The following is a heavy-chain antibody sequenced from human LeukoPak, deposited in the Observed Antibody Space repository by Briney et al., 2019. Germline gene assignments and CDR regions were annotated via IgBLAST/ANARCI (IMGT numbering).Heavy chain of an antibody. CDR3: AKVLLGAPDY. CDR1: GFTFSSYG. CDR2: ISYDGSNK. D-gene: IGHD1-26*01. V-gene: IGHV3-30*18. J-gene: IGHJ4*02. Sequence: PGRSLRLSCAASGFTFSSYGMHWVRQAPGKGLEWVAVISYDGSNKYYADSVKGRFTISRDNSKNTLYLQMNSLRAEDTAAYYCAKVLLGAPDYWGQGTLVTVSS.